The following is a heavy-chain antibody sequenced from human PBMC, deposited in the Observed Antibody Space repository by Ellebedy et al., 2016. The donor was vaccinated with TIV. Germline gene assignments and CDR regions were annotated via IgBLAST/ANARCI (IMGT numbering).Heavy chain of an antibody. CDR1: GGSISSDY. J-gene: IGHJ5*01. V-gene: IGHV4-59*01. CDR3: ARGTGWLFDS. Sequence: SETLSLTXTVSGGSISSDYCNWIRQPPGKALEWIGYMHYSGSTNYNPSLKSRVTISVDTSKNQFFLKLTSVTAADTAVYYCARGTGWLFDSWGQGTLVTVSS. CDR2: MHYSGST. D-gene: IGHD5-12*01.